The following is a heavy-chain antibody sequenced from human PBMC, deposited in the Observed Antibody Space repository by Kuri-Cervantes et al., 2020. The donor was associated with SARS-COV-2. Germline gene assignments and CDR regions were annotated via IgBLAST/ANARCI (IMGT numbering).Heavy chain of an antibody. Sequence: SETLSLTCAVYGGSFSGYYWSWIRQPPGKGLEWIGEINHSGSTNYNPSLKSRVTISVDTSKNQFSLKLSSVTAADTVVYYCARGSNSGIAAAGTNWFDPWGQGTLVTVSS. V-gene: IGHV4-34*01. CDR3: ARGSNSGIAAAGTNWFDP. D-gene: IGHD6-13*01. J-gene: IGHJ5*02. CDR2: INHSGST. CDR1: GGSFSGYY.